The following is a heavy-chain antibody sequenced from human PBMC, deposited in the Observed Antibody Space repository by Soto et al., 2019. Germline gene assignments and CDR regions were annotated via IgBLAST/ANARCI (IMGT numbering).Heavy chain of an antibody. V-gene: IGHV4-59*12. J-gene: IGHJ4*01. CDR1: GCSISSYY. CDR2: IYYTGST. CDR3: AIDGGREGYNYPDY. D-gene: IGHD2-15*01. Sequence: QVQLQESGPGLVKPSETLSLTCTVSGCSISSYYWRWIRQPPGKGLEWIGYIYYTGSTNYNPSPKRRVTKIVDTFKDQFSLKPSSVTAADTAVYYCAIDGGREGYNYPDYWGHGTLVTVSS.